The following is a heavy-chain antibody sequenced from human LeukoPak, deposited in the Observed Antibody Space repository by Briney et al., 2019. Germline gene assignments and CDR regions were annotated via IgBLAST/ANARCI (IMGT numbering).Heavy chain of an antibody. V-gene: IGHV1-3*01. D-gene: IGHD3-22*01. CDR2: INAGSGNT. Sequence: ASVKVSCKASGYTFTSYAIHWVRQAPGQRLEWMGWINAGSGNTKHSQKFQGRVTITRDTSASTAYMELSSLRSEDTAVYYCARDHDSSGYSLNCWGQGTLVTVSS. CDR1: GYTFTSYA. CDR3: ARDHDSSGYSLNC. J-gene: IGHJ4*02.